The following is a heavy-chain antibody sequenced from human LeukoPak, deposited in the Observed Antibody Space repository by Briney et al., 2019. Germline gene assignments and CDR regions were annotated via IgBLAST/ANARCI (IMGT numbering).Heavy chain of an antibody. CDR2: IYYSGST. J-gene: IGHJ4*02. CDR1: GVSFNAYY. Sequence: SETLSLTCTVSGVSFNAYYWSWIRQPPGKGLEWIGSIYYSGSTYYNPSLKSRVTISVDTSKNQFSLKLSSVTAADTAVYYCAINPGGIAAAGTEWGQGTLVTVSS. V-gene: IGHV4-59*05. D-gene: IGHD6-13*01. CDR3: AINPGGIAAAGTE.